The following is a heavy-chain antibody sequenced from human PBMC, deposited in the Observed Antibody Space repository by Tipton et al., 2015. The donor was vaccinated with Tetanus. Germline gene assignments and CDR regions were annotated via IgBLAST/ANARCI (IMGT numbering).Heavy chain of an antibody. V-gene: IGHV4-61*08. CDR2: ISSSGST. CDR1: GGSLRSGDHY. J-gene: IGHJ2*01. D-gene: IGHD5-18*01. Sequence: TLSLTCSVSGGSLRSGDHYWSWIRQPPGKGLEWLAYISSSGSTNSNYSLKSRITMSRDTSKNQFYLKLAPVTVADTAVYYCARGGSYSYGPRGFDLWGRGTLVTVSS. CDR3: ARGGSYSYGPRGFDL.